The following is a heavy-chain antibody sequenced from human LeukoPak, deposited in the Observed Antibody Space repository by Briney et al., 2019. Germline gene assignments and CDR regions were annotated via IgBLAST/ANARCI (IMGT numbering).Heavy chain of an antibody. Sequence: PSQTLSLTCTVSGGSISSGSYYWSWIRQPAGKGLEWIGRIYTSGSTNYNPSLESRVTISVDTSKNQFSLKLSSVTAADTAVYYCACSLREYGYKKLSDAFDIWGQGTMVTVSS. CDR2: IYTSGST. CDR3: ACSLREYGYKKLSDAFDI. CDR1: GGSISSGSYY. J-gene: IGHJ3*02. V-gene: IGHV4-61*02. D-gene: IGHD5-24*01.